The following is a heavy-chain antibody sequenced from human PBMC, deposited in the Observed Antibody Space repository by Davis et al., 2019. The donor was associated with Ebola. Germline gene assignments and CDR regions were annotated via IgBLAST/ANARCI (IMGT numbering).Heavy chain of an antibody. J-gene: IGHJ4*02. CDR3: AKDRQRWLQLYYFDY. CDR1: GFTFSSYG. V-gene: IGHV3-30*02. Sequence: GESLKISCAASGFTFSSYGMHWVRQAPGKGLEWVAVIWYDGSNKYYADSVKGRFTISRDNSKNTLYLQMNSLRAEDTAVYYCAKDRQRWLQLYYFDYWGQGTLVTVSS. CDR2: IWYDGSNK. D-gene: IGHD5-24*01.